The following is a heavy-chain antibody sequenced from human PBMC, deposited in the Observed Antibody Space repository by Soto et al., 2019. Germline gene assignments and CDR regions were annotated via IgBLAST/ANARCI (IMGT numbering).Heavy chain of an antibody. J-gene: IGHJ4*02. CDR3: ARWSYLDY. V-gene: IGHV3-23*01. CDR1: GFSFGSYA. CDR2: ISGSDGKT. D-gene: IGHD3-3*01. Sequence: GGSLRLSCAASGFSFGSYALSWVRQAPGKGLEWVSTISGSDGKTFYADSVKGRSSISRDTSQNTLYLQMNSLRADDTAIYYCARWSYLDYWGQGTRVTVSS.